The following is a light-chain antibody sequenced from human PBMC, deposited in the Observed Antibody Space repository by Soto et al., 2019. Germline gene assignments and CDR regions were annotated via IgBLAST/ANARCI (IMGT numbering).Light chain of an antibody. CDR2: GAS. J-gene: IGKJ1*01. CDR3: QQYASSTWP. V-gene: IGKV3-20*01. CDR1: QSVSSSY. Sequence: ESVLTQSPDTLSLSPGERATLSCRASQSVSSSYLAWYQQKPGQAPRLLIYGASSRATGIPDRFSGSGSGTDFTLTISSLEPEDFALYYCQQYASSTWPFGQGTKVEI.